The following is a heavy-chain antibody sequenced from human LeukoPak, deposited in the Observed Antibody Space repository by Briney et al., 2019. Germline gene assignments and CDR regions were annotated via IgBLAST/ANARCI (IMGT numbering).Heavy chain of an antibody. D-gene: IGHD5-18*01. CDR3: ARRGIQLWFFDY. V-gene: IGHV4-34*01. CDR1: GGSFSGYY. Sequence: SETLSLTCAVYGGSFSGYYWSWIRQPPGKGLEWIGEINHSGSTNYNPSLKSRVTISVDTSKNQFSLKLSSVTAADTAVYYCARRGIQLWFFDYWGQGTLVTVSS. J-gene: IGHJ4*02. CDR2: INHSGST.